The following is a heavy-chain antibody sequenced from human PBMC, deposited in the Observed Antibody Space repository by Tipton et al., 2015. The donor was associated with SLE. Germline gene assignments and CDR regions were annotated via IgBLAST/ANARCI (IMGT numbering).Heavy chain of an antibody. J-gene: IGHJ5*02. D-gene: IGHD5-12*01. Sequence: TLSLTCTVSGDSITSGNYYWYWIRQPAGKGLEWIGRIYTSGTTNYNPSLKSRVTISIDTSKNQFSLKLNSVTAADTAVYYCARDRYAGYDPLYNWFDPWGQGTLVTVSS. V-gene: IGHV4-61*02. CDR3: ARDRYAGYDPLYNWFDP. CDR2: IYTSGTT. CDR1: GDSITSGNYY.